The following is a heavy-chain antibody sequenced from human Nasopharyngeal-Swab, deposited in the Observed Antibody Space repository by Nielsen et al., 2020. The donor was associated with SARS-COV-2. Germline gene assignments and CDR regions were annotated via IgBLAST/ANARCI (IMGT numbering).Heavy chain of an antibody. D-gene: IGHD6-13*01. CDR1: GITFSSYA. V-gene: IGHV3-30-3*01. CDR3: ARDDGSSWYRGFGY. Sequence: WGSLRLSCAASGITFSSYAMHWVRQETGKGLEWVAVISYDGSNKYYADSVKGRFTISRDNSKNTLYLQMNSLRAEDTAVYYCARDDGSSWYRGFGYWGQGTLVTVSS. J-gene: IGHJ4*02. CDR2: ISYDGSNK.